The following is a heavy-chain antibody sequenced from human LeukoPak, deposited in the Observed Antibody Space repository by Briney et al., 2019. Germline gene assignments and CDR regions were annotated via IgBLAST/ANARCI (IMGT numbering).Heavy chain of an antibody. CDR3: ARGGDFWSGSQYYFDY. Sequence: ASVKVSCKASGYTFTSYYMHWVRQAPGQGLEWMGIINPSGGSTSYAQKFQGRVTMTRDTPTSTVYMELSSLRSEDTAVYYCARGGDFWSGSQYYFDYRGQGTLVTVSS. CDR2: INPSGGST. CDR1: GYTFTSYY. J-gene: IGHJ4*02. D-gene: IGHD3-3*01. V-gene: IGHV1-46*01.